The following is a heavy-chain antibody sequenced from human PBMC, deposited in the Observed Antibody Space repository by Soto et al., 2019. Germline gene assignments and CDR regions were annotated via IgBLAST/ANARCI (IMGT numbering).Heavy chain of an antibody. Sequence: QVQLVQSGDEVKRPGSSVKVSCKASGDTFNFYSINWVRQAPGVGLEWVGRVNPILSMSDYAQRFQGRVTMTAYKSTSTAYMELRSLRSEDTAIYYCASSYGSGYRAFDYWGQGALVTVS. D-gene: IGHD3-10*01. J-gene: IGHJ4*02. V-gene: IGHV1-69*02. CDR3: ASSYGSGYRAFDY. CDR1: GDTFNFYS. CDR2: VNPILSMS.